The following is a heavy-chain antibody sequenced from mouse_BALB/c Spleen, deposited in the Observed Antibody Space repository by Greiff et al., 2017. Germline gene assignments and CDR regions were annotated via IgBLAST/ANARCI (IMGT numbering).Heavy chain of an antibody. CDR3: ARGGYYDAMDY. V-gene: IGHV14-3*02. D-gene: IGHD2-2*01. CDR2: IDPANGNT. Sequence: VQLKQSGAELVKPGASVKLSCTASGFNIKDTYMHWVKQRPEQGLEWIGRIDPANGNTKYDPKFQGKATITADKSSNTAYLQLSSLTSEDTAVYYCARGGYYDAMDYWGQGTSVTVSS. J-gene: IGHJ4*01. CDR1: GFNIKDTY.